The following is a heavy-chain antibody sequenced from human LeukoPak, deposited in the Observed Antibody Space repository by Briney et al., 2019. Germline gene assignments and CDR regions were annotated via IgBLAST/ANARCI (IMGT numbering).Heavy chain of an antibody. CDR3: ARRRGGWLDP. CDR1: GFTFSSYE. CDR2: ISSSGSTI. V-gene: IGHV3-48*03. Sequence: PGGSLRLSCAASGFTFSSYEMNWVRQAPGKGLEWVSYISSSGSTIYYADSVKGRFTISRDNAKNSLYLQMDSLRAEDTAVYYCARRRGGWLDPWGQGTLVTVSS. J-gene: IGHJ5*02.